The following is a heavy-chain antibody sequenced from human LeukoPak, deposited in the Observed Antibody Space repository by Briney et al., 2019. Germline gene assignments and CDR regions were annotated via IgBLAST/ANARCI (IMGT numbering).Heavy chain of an antibody. Sequence: PGGSLRLSCAASGFTFSSYAMHWVRQAPGRGLEYVSAISSNGGSTYYANSVKGRFTISRDNSKNTLYLQMGSLRAEDMAVYYCARAASRYYYDSSGYYFDYWGQGTLVTVSS. CDR3: ARAASRYYYDSSGYYFDY. CDR1: GFTFSSYA. D-gene: IGHD3-22*01. J-gene: IGHJ4*02. CDR2: ISSNGGST. V-gene: IGHV3-64*01.